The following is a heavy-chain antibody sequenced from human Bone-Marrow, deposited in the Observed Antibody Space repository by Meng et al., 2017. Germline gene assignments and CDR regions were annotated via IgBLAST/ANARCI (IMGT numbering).Heavy chain of an antibody. CDR1: GGYFSGYY. D-gene: IGHD2-2*02. J-gene: IGHJ5*02. Sequence: QVQLQQWGAGLLKPSETLSLTCAVYGGYFSGYYWSGIRQPPGKGLEWIGEINHSGSTNSNPSLKSRVTISVDTSKNQFSLKLSSVTAADTAVYYCARGSGSPEYCSSTSCYSGGWFVPLGQGTLVTVSS. CDR2: INHSGST. V-gene: IGHV4-34*01. CDR3: ARGSGSPEYCSSTSCYSGGWFVP.